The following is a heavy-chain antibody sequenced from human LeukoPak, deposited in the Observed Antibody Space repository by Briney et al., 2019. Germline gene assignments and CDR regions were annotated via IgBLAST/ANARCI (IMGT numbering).Heavy chain of an antibody. CDR3: ASSIVYCSSTSCYFN. V-gene: IGHV1-2*02. CDR1: GYTFTAYY. CDR2: INPNSGGT. Sequence: GASVKVSCKASGYTFTAYYMHWVRQAPGQGLEWMGWINPNSGGTNYAQKFQGRVTMTRDTSISTAYMELSRLRSDDTAVYYCASSIVYCSSTSCYFNWGQGTLVTVSS. D-gene: IGHD2-2*01. J-gene: IGHJ4*02.